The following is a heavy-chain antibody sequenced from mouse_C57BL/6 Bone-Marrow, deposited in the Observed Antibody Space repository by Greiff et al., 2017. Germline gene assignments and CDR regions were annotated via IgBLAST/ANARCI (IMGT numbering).Heavy chain of an antibody. V-gene: IGHV1-81*01. Sequence: VQLQQSGAELARPGASVKLSCKASGYTFTSSGISWVKQRTGQGLEWIGEIYPRSGNTYYNEKFKGKATLTADKSSSTAYMELRSLTSEDSAVYFCARRAYYGSSYGAMDYWGQGTSVTVSS. CDR3: ARRAYYGSSYGAMDY. CDR2: IYPRSGNT. J-gene: IGHJ4*01. D-gene: IGHD1-1*01. CDR1: GYTFTSSG.